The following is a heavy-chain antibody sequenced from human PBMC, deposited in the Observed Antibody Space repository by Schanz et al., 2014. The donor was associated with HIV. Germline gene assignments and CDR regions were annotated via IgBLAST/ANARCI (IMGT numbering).Heavy chain of an antibody. V-gene: IGHV3-23*04. CDR3: AKDGSWEAFDACDI. D-gene: IGHD1-26*01. CDR2: ISARADNT. Sequence: EVQLVESGGGLVKPGGSLRLSCAASGFTFSNAWMSWVRQAPGKGLEWVSVISARADNTYYANSVKGRFTISRDDSENTLDLQMTSLRAEDTAVYYCAKDGSWEAFDACDIWGQGTMVTVSS. CDR1: GFTFSNAW. J-gene: IGHJ3*02.